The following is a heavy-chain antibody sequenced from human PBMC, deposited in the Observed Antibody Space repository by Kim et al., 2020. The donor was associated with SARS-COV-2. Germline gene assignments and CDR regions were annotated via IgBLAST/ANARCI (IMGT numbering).Heavy chain of an antibody. CDR3: ARGIDWNDVPFVY. Sequence: SVKVSCKASGGTFSSYAISWVRQAPGQGLELMGRIIPILGIANYAQKFQGRVTITADKSTSTAYMELSSLRSEDTAVYYCARGIDWNDVPFVYWDQGTL. CDR1: GGTFSSYA. CDR2: IIPILGIA. V-gene: IGHV1-69*04. J-gene: IGHJ4*02. D-gene: IGHD1-1*01.